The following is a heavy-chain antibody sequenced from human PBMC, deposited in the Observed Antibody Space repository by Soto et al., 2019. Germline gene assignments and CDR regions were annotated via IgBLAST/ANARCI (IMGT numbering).Heavy chain of an antibody. CDR3: ARILGSAKDAFDI. Sequence: PSETLSLTCTVSGGSICSYYWSWIRQPPGKGLEWIGYIYYSGSTNYNPSLKSRVTISVDTSKNQFSLKLSSVTAADTAVYYCARILGSAKDAFDIWGQGTMVTVSS. J-gene: IGHJ3*02. CDR1: GGSICSYY. V-gene: IGHV4-59*01. CDR2: IYYSGST. D-gene: IGHD2-2*01.